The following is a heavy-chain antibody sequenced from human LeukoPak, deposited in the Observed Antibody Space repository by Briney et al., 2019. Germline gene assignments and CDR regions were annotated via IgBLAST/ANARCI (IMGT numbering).Heavy chain of an antibody. CDR1: GGSFSGYY. V-gene: IGHV4-34*01. Sequence: PSETLSLTCAVYGGSFSGYYWSWIRQPPGKGLEWIGEINHSGSTNYNPSLKSRVTISVDTSKNQFSLKPSSVTAADTAVYYCARYVVVAAVYRYFDLWGRGTLVTVSS. CDR3: ARYVVVAAVYRYFDL. J-gene: IGHJ2*01. D-gene: IGHD2-15*01. CDR2: INHSGST.